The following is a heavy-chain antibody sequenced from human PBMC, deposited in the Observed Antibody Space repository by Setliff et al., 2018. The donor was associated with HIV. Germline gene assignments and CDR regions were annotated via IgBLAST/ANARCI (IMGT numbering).Heavy chain of an antibody. V-gene: IGHV1-2*06. CDR2: IIPNSGGT. CDR1: GYTFTGYY. Sequence: ASVKVSCKASGYTFTGYYIHWVRQAPGQGLEWMGRIIPNSGGTNYPQKFQGRVTMTRDTSISTAYMQLSRLRPDDTAIYYCATKVYRTNGVCLDAFDIWGQGTMGT. CDR3: ATKVYRTNGVCLDAFDI. D-gene: IGHD2-8*01. J-gene: IGHJ3*02.